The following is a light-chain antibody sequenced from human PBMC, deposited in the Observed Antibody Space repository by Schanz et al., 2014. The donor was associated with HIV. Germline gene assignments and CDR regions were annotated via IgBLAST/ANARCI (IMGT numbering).Light chain of an antibody. CDR2: GAS. V-gene: IGKV3-15*01. CDR3: QQTYSSAAIT. Sequence: EIVMTQSPATLSVSPGERATLSCRASQSVSSSLAWYQQKPGQAPRLLIFGASNRATDIPARFSGNGSGTEFTLTISSLQSEDFATYYCQQTYSSAAITFGQGTRLEIK. CDR1: QSVSSS. J-gene: IGKJ5*01.